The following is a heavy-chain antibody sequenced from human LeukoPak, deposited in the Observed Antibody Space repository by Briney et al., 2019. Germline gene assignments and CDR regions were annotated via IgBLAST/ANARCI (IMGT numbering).Heavy chain of an antibody. V-gene: IGHV4-30-2*05. CDR1: GGSISSGGYY. J-gene: IGHJ6*02. D-gene: IGHD3-10*01. Sequence: SETRSLTCTVSGGSISSGGYYWSWIRQPPGKGLDWIGYIYHSGSTYYNPSLKSRVTISVDTSKNQFSLKLSSVTAADTAVYYCARTYYYGSGSYPYYYYGMDVWGQGTTVTVSS. CDR3: ARTYYYGSGSYPYYYYGMDV. CDR2: IYHSGST.